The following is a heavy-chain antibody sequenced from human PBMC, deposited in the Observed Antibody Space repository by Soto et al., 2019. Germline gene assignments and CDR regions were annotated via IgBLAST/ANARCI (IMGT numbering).Heavy chain of an antibody. CDR3: ARVGTKRIAARPDY. Sequence: ASVKVSCKASGYNFTSYGISWVRQAHGQGLEWMGWISAYNGNTNYAQKLQGRVTMTTDTSTSTAYMELRSLRSDATAVYYCARVGTKRIAARPDYWGQGTLVTVSS. CDR2: ISAYNGNT. CDR1: GYNFTSYG. J-gene: IGHJ4*02. V-gene: IGHV1-18*04. D-gene: IGHD6-6*01.